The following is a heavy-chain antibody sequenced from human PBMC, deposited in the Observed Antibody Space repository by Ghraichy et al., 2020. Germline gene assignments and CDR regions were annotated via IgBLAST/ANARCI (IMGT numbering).Heavy chain of an antibody. J-gene: IGHJ3*01. CDR3: ARQNYGFAFDV. CDR2: IYPGDSDT. D-gene: IGHD4-17*01. Sequence: GESLNSSCKGSGYRFSDYWIGWVRQMPGKGLEWMGIIYPGDSDTRYSPSLQGQVTISADKSISTAYLQWRSLKASDTAMYYCARQNYGFAFDVWGQGTTVTVSS. V-gene: IGHV5-51*01. CDR1: GYRFSDYW.